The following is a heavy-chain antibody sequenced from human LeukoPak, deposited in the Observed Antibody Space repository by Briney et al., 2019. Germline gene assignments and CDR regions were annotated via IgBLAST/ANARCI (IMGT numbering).Heavy chain of an antibody. CDR3: ARGEDCSSTSCIFDY. CDR1: GGTFSSYA. CDR2: IIPIFGTA. D-gene: IGHD2-2*01. J-gene: IGHJ4*02. Sequence: ASVKVSCKASGGTFSSYAISWVRQAPGQGLEWMGGIIPIFGTANYAQKFQGRVTITADESTSTAYMELRSLRSDDTAVYYCARGEDCSSTSCIFDYWGQGTLVTVSS. V-gene: IGHV1-69*13.